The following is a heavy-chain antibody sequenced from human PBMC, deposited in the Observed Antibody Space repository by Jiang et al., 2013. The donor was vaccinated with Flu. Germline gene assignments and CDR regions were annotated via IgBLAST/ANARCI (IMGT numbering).Heavy chain of an antibody. CDR3: ARVRSNYYPTLDY. CDR1: GGSISSGGYY. Sequence: TLSLTCTVSGGSISSGGYYWSWIRQHPGKGLEWIGYIYYSGSTYYNPSLKSRVTISVDTSKNQFSLKLSSVTAADTAVYYCARVRSNYYPTLDYWGQGTLVTVSS. J-gene: IGHJ4*02. CDR2: IYYSGST. D-gene: IGHD3-22*01. V-gene: IGHV4-31*03.